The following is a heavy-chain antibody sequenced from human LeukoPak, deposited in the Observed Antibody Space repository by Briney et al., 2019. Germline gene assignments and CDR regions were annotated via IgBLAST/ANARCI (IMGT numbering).Heavy chain of an antibody. J-gene: IGHJ4*02. CDR1: GGSLSSGGYS. CDR2: IYHSGST. V-gene: IGHV4-30-2*01. D-gene: IGHD3-9*01. Sequence: SETLSLTCAVSGGSLSSGGYSWSWIRQPPGKGLEWIGYIYHSGSTYYNPSLKSRVTISVDRSKNQFSLKLSSVTAADTAVYYCAREGEDVLRYFDWLSAFDYWGQGTLVTVSS. CDR3: AREGEDVLRYFDWLSAFDY.